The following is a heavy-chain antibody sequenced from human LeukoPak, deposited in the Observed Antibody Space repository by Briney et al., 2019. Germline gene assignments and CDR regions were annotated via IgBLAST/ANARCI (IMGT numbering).Heavy chain of an antibody. CDR3: ARDANGGYYGMDV. D-gene: IGHD4-23*01. Sequence: GASVKVSCKASGYTFTSYYMHWVRQAPGQGLEWMGIINPSGGSTSYAQKFQDRVTMTRDTSTSTVYMELSSLRSEDTAVYYCARDANGGYYGMDVWGQGTTVTVSS. CDR2: INPSGGST. CDR1: GYTFTSYY. J-gene: IGHJ6*02. V-gene: IGHV1-46*01.